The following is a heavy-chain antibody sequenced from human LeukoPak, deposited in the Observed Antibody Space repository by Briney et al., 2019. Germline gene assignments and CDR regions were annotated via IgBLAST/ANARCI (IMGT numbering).Heavy chain of an antibody. Sequence: PGGSLRLYCAASGFTFSGSAMHWVRQASGKGLEWVVRIRSKSNSYATAYAASVKGRFTIYRDDSKNTAYLQMNSLKTEDTAVYYCTTMKDSSSSPSDYWGQGTLVTVSS. V-gene: IGHV3-73*01. D-gene: IGHD6-6*01. CDR3: TTMKDSSSSPSDY. CDR2: IRSKSNSYAT. CDR1: GFTFSGSA. J-gene: IGHJ4*02.